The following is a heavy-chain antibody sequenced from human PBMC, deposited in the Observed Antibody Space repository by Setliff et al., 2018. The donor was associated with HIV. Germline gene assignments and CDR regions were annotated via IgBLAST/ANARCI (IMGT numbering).Heavy chain of an antibody. D-gene: IGHD6-19*01. V-gene: IGHV4-34*01. CDR1: GGSFSGYF. CDR3: ARGRGSSPYRWCDP. CDR2: INHSGTT. Sequence: SETLSLTCTVYGGSFSGYFWTWIRQPPGKGLEWIGEINHSGTTNYSPSLKSRVAISVEMSKKQFSLKLSSVTPADTAVYYCARGRGSSPYRWCDPWGQGTLVTVSS. J-gene: IGHJ5*02.